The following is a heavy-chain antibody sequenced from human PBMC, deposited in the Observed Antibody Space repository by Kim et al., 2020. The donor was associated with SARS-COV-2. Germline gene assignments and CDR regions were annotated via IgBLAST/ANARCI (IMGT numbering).Heavy chain of an antibody. CDR1: GGSISSSSYY. Sequence: SETLSLTCTVSGGSISSSSYYWGWIRQPPGKGLEWIGSIYYSGSTYYNPSLKSRVTISVDTSKNQFSLKLSSVTAADTAVYYCARHLEIAVAFFDYWGQGTLVTVSS. D-gene: IGHD6-19*01. J-gene: IGHJ4*02. V-gene: IGHV4-39*01. CDR2: IYYSGST. CDR3: ARHLEIAVAFFDY.